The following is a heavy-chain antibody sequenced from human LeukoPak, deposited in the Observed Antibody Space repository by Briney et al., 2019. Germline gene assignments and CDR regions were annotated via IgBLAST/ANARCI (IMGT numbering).Heavy chain of an antibody. CDR2: IYYSGST. D-gene: IGHD6-13*01. CDR1: GGSISSYY. J-gene: IGHJ4*02. V-gene: IGHV4-59*01. CDR3: ARGILAAAGRIWDY. Sequence: PSETLSLTCTVSGGSISSYYWSWLRQPPGKGLEWIGYIYYSGSTNYNPSLKSRVTISVDTSKNQFSLKLSSVTAADTAVYYCARGILAAAGRIWDYWGQGTLVTVSS.